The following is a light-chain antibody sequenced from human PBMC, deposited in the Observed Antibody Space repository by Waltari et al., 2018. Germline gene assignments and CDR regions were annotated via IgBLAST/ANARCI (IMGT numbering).Light chain of an antibody. V-gene: IGKV3-15*01. Sequence: EIVMTQSPATLSVSPGERATLSCRASQSVRSNLAWYQQKPGQAPRLLMYGASTRVTGIPARFSGSGSGTEFTLTISSLQSEDFAVYYCQQYNNWPPWTFGQGTKVEIK. CDR1: QSVRSN. CDR2: GAS. J-gene: IGKJ1*01. CDR3: QQYNNWPPWT.